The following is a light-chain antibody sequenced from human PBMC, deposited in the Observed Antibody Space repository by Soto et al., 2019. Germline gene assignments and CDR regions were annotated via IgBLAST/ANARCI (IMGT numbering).Light chain of an antibody. CDR3: CADAGRSTYV. CDR1: NSDVGSYNF. J-gene: IGLJ1*01. V-gene: IGLV2-23*02. Sequence: QSALTQPASVSGSPGQSITISCTRNNSDVGSYNFVSWYQQHPGKVPKVMIYEVSKRPSGVSDRFSGSKSGNMASLTISGLQAEDEADYYCCADAGRSTYVFGTGTKVTVL. CDR2: EVS.